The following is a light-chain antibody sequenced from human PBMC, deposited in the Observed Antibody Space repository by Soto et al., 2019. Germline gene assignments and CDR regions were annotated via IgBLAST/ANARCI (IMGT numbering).Light chain of an antibody. Sequence: QAVVTQEPSLTVSPGGTVTLTCGSSTGAVTSGHYPYWFQQKPGQAPRTLIYGTSKKHSWTPARFSGSLLGGKAALTLSGAQHEDESECYCFLSYSGPRVFGGGTKLTVL. V-gene: IGLV7-46*01. CDR3: FLSYSGPRV. CDR1: TGAVTSGHY. J-gene: IGLJ3*02. CDR2: GTS.